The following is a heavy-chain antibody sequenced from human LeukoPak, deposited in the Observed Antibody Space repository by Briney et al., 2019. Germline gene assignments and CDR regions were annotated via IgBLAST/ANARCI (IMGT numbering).Heavy chain of an antibody. Sequence: PGGSLRLSCAASGFTFSTYNMNWVRQAPGKGLEWVSSITSSSSYIYYADSVKGRFTISRDNAKNSLYLQMNSLRAEDTALYYCAKGLERESRLDSWGQGTLVTVSS. D-gene: IGHD1-1*01. CDR1: GFTFSTYN. CDR3: AKGLERESRLDS. CDR2: ITSSSSYI. V-gene: IGHV3-21*04. J-gene: IGHJ4*02.